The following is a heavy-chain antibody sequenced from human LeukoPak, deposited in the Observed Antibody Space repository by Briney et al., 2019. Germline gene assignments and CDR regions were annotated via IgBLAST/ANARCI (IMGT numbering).Heavy chain of an antibody. CDR2: INHSGST. V-gene: IGHV4-34*01. Sequence: SETLSLTCAVYGGSFSGYYWSWIRQPPGKGLEWIGEINHSGSTNYNPSLKSRVTISVDTSKNQFSLKLSSVTAADTAVYYCARAQWLRYCSSTSCYSWLNYFDYWGQGTLVTVSS. D-gene: IGHD2-2*02. CDR3: ARAQWLRYCSSTSCYSWLNYFDY. CDR1: GGSFSGYY. J-gene: IGHJ4*02.